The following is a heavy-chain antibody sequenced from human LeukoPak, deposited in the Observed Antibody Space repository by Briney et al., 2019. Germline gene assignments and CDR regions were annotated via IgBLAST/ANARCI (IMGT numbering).Heavy chain of an antibody. CDR3: ARGVKMERPPPLIDYYYMDV. J-gene: IGHJ6*03. Sequence: PSETLSLTCTVSGGSISSYYWSWIRQPPGKGLEWIGYIYYSGSTNYNPSLKSRVTISVDTSKNQFSLKLTSVTAADTAVYYCARGVKMERPPPLIDYYYMDVWGKGTTVTVSS. CDR1: GGSISSYY. D-gene: IGHD1-1*01. CDR2: IYYSGST. V-gene: IGHV4-59*01.